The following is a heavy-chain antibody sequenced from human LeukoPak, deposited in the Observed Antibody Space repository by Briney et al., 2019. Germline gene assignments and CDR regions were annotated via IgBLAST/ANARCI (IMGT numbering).Heavy chain of an antibody. CDR1: GFTFSSYD. V-gene: IGHV3-13*01. J-gene: IGHJ5*02. D-gene: IGHD3-10*01. Sequence: GGSLRLSCVASGFTFSSYDMHWVRQATGKDLEWVSGISSGGDTYYPASVKGRFTTSRENAKNSLYLQMNSLRAGDTAVYCCARGLRGGFDPWGQGTLITVSS. CDR2: ISSGGDT. CDR3: ARGLRGGFDP.